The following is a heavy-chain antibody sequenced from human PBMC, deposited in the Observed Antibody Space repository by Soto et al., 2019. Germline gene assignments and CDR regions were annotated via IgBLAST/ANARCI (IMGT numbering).Heavy chain of an antibody. CDR1: GGSIDTPDYY. V-gene: IGHV4-30-4*01. CDR3: ARTHVWFGELLPNHYFDY. D-gene: IGHD3-10*01. J-gene: IGHJ4*02. Sequence: SETLSLTCTVSGGSIDTPDYYWTWVRQPPGKGLEWIGYIYYSGSTSYNPSLKSRVTISLDTSKNQFSLRLTSVTAADTAVYYCARTHVWFGELLPNHYFDYWGPGTLVTVSS. CDR2: IYYSGST.